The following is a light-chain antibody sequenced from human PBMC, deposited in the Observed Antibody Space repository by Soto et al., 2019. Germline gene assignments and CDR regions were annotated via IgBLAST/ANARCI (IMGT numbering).Light chain of an antibody. Sequence: DIQVTQSPSSLSASVGDRVTITCRASQGISNGISWYQQKPGQAPTLLIYAASSLQSGVPSRFSGSGSGTDFTLTISSLKPEDVATYYCLQGTFGQGTKLEIK. V-gene: IGKV1-27*01. J-gene: IGKJ2*01. CDR1: QGISNG. CDR3: LQGT. CDR2: AAS.